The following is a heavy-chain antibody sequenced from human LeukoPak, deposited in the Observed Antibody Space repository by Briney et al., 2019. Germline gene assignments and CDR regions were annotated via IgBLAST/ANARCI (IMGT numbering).Heavy chain of an antibody. Sequence: SETLSLTCTVSGGAISSYYWSWIRQPPGKGLEWVGYIYYSGSTNYNPSLKSRVTISVDTSNIQFSLKLSSVTAADPAVYYCARDIHYYGSGSYSYFDYWGQGTLVTVSS. J-gene: IGHJ4*02. CDR2: IYYSGST. V-gene: IGHV4-59*01. CDR3: ARDIHYYGSGSYSYFDY. CDR1: GGAISSYY. D-gene: IGHD3-10*01.